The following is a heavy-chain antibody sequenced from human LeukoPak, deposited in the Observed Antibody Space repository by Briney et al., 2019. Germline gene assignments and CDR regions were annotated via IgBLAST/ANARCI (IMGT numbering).Heavy chain of an antibody. V-gene: IGHV1-18*01. Sequence: ASVKVSCKASGYTFNNYGITWVRQAPGQGLEWMGWISVYNGNTNYAQKLQGRVTMTTDTSTSTAYMELRSLRSDDTAVYYCAREGIAVAGSHFDFWGQGTLVTVPS. D-gene: IGHD6-19*01. CDR1: GYTFNNYG. CDR3: AREGIAVAGSHFDF. J-gene: IGHJ4*02. CDR2: ISVYNGNT.